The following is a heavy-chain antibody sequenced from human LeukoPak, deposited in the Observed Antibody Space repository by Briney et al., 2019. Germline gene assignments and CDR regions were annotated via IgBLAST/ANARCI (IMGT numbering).Heavy chain of an antibody. CDR2: IYSGGST. CDR1: GFTVSSIY. D-gene: IGHD3-22*01. CDR3: ARRPYDSRGNWQHYFDY. J-gene: IGHJ4*02. V-gene: IGHV3-66*02. Sequence: AGSLSLSCTASGFTVSSIYMTWVRLAPGKGLEWVSVIYSGGSTYYADSVKGRSIISRDSSKNTVHLEMSSLRIEDTAVYYCARRPYDSRGNWQHYFDYWGQGILVTVSS.